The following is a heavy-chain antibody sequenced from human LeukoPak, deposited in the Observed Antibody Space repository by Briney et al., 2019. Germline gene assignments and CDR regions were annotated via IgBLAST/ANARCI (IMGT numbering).Heavy chain of an antibody. V-gene: IGHV3-48*04. J-gene: IGHJ3*02. CDR2: ISSSSSTI. CDR3: ARGGSSWYGAFDI. Sequence: HPGGSLRPSCAASGFTFSSYSMNWVRQAPGKGLEWVSYISSSSSTIYYADSVKGRFTISRDNAKNSLYLQMNSLRAEDTAVYYCARGGSSWYGAFDIWGQGTMVTVSS. CDR1: GFTFSSYS. D-gene: IGHD6-13*01.